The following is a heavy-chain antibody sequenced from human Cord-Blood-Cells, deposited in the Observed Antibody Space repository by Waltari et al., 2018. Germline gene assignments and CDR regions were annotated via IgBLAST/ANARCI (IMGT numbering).Heavy chain of an antibody. CDR3: ARRDPIAVGTAFDI. CDR2: IYYSGST. CDR1: GGSISSSSYY. V-gene: IGHV4-39*01. J-gene: IGHJ3*02. D-gene: IGHD6-19*01. Sequence: QLQLQESGPGLVQPSETLSLTCTVSGGSISSSSYYWGWIRQPPGKGLEWIGSIYYSGSTYYNPSLKSRVTISVDTSKNQFSLKLSSVTAADTAVYYCARRDPIAVGTAFDIWGQGTMVTVSS.